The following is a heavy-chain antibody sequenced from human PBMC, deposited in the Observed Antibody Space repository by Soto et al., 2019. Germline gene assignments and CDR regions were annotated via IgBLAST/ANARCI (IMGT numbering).Heavy chain of an antibody. Sequence: QVQLVQSGAEVKKPGASVKVSCKASGYTFTSYGISWVRQAPGQGLEWMGWISAYNGNTNYAQKLQGRVTMTTATFTSTAYMELRSLRSDDTAVYYCARVPLVLGVIITFPLESYYHYGMDVWGQGTTVTVSS. CDR1: GYTFTSYG. CDR2: ISAYNGNT. CDR3: ARVPLVLGVIITFPLESYYHYGMDV. J-gene: IGHJ6*02. D-gene: IGHD3-10*01. V-gene: IGHV1-18*01.